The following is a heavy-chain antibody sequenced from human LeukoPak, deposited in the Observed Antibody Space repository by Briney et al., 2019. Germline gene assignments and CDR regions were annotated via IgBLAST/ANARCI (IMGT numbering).Heavy chain of an antibody. CDR1: GFTFRSFS. D-gene: IGHD1-7*01. J-gene: IGHJ4*02. Sequence: PGGSLRLSCATSGFTFRSFSMYWVRQAPGKGLEWISFITGSSSTIYYADSVKGRFTISRDNAKNSLYLQMNSLRAEDTAIYFCAREDDWNYEDYWGQGTLVTVSS. V-gene: IGHV3-48*01. CDR3: AREDDWNYEDY. CDR2: ITGSSSTI.